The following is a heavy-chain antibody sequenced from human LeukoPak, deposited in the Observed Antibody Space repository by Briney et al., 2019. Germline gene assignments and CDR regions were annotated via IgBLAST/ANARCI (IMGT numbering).Heavy chain of an antibody. V-gene: IGHV3-48*04. J-gene: IGHJ3*01. CDR2: ISSSSSTI. CDR1: GFTVSSNY. CDR3: ARGELGV. D-gene: IGHD7-27*01. Sequence: GGSLRLSCAASGFTVSSNYMSWVRQAPGKGLEWVSYISSSSSTIYYADSVKGRFTISRDNAKNSLYLQMNSLRAEDTAVYYCARGELGVWGQGTMVTVSS.